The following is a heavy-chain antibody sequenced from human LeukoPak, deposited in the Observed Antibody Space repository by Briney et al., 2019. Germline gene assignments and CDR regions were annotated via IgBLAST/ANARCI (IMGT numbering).Heavy chain of an antibody. J-gene: IGHJ4*02. CDR2: ISNSGDYI. Sequence: GGSLRLSCTVSGFTFSSFTMNWVRQGPGKGLEWVASISNSGDYISYADSLKGRLTISRDNAKQSLYLQMDSLTAEDTAVYYCVTSWCRQQRDYWGQGTLVTVSS. V-gene: IGHV3-21*01. CDR1: GFTFSSFT. D-gene: IGHD2-8*01. CDR3: VTSWCRQQRDY.